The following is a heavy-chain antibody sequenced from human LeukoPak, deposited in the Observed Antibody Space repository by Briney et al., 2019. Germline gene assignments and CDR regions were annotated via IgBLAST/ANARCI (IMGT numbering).Heavy chain of an antibody. CDR1: GDSINTYY. CDR2: IYYVGNI. CDR3: ARERINYYFDY. D-gene: IGHD1-14*01. V-gene: IGHV4-59*01. Sequence: SETLSLTCTVSGDSINTYYWTWIRQPPGKGLEWIAYIYYVGNISYNPSLKSRVTISVATSKNQFSLRLSSVTAADTAVYYCARERINYYFDYWGQGTLVTVSS. J-gene: IGHJ4*02.